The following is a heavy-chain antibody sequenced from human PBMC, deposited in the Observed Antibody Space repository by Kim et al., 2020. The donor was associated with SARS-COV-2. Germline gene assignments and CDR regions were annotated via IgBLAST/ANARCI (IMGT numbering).Heavy chain of an antibody. CDR1: GDSVSSNSAT. V-gene: IGHV6-1*01. CDR3: ARQYSSSSGYNRMDV. Sequence: SQTLSLTCAISGDSVSSNSATWNWIRQSPSRGLEWLGRTYYRSKWYSDYAVSVKSRIAINPDTSKNQFSLQLSSVAPEDTAVYYCARQYSSSSGYNRMDVWGQGTTVTVSS. D-gene: IGHD6-6*01. CDR2: TYYRSKWYS. J-gene: IGHJ6*02.